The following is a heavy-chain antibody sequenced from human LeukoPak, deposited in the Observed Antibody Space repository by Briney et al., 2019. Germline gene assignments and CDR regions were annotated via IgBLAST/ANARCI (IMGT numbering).Heavy chain of an antibody. D-gene: IGHD5-24*01. V-gene: IGHV3-23*01. CDR3: AKDEADGYTNYGDT. CDR2: IRGSGGNT. CDR1: GFTFNNYA. J-gene: IGHJ4*02. Sequence: GGSLRLSCAASGFTFNNYAMTWVRQAPGKGLEWVSTIRGSGGNTYYADSVKGRFTISRDNSKNTLYLQMNTLRAGDTALYYCAKDEADGYTNYGDTWGQGTLVTVSS.